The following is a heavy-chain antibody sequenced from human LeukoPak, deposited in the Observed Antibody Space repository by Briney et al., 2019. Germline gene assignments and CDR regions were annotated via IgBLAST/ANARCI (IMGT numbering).Heavy chain of an antibody. CDR1: GGTFSSYT. V-gene: IGHV1-69*05. J-gene: IGHJ4*02. CDR3: ARAGWFGGSLANFDD. Sequence: SVKVSCKASGGTFSSYTITWVRQAPGQGLEWMGGIIPFFGTVNYAQKFQGRVTITTDESTSTAYMELSRLRSDDTAVYYCARAGWFGGSLANFDDWGQGTLVTASS. D-gene: IGHD3-10*01. CDR2: IIPFFGTV.